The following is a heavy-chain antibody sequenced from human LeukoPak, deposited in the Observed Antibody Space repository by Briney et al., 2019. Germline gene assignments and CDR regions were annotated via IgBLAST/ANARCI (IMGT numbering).Heavy chain of an antibody. CDR3: AREVPYYYGSGSSHAFDP. CDR2: INHSGST. V-gene: IGHV4-34*01. J-gene: IGHJ5*02. D-gene: IGHD3-10*01. Sequence: SETLSLTCAVYGGSFSGYYWSWIRQPPGKGLEWIGEINHSGSTNYNPSLKSRVTISVDTSKNQFSLKLSSVTAADTAVYYCAREVPYYYGSGSSHAFDPWGQGTLVTVSS. CDR1: GGSFSGYY.